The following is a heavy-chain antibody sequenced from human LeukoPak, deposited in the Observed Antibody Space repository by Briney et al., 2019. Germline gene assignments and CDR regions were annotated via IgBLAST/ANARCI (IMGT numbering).Heavy chain of an antibody. CDR1: GFTFNSYA. J-gene: IGHJ4*02. Sequence: PGGSLRLSCAASGFTFNSYAMSWVRQAPGKGLEWVSTISGSGGTTKYADSVRGRFTISRDNSKNTQYLQMNSLRAEDTAVYYCAKRSPAGTYYFDYWGQGTLVTVSS. D-gene: IGHD6-19*01. CDR2: ISGSGGTT. CDR3: AKRSPAGTYYFDY. V-gene: IGHV3-23*01.